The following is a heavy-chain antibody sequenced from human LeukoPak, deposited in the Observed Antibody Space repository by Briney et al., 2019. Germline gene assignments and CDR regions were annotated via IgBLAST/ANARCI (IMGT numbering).Heavy chain of an antibody. J-gene: IGHJ3*01. CDR3: ARALRYCSGGSC. CDR1: GVTFSSYS. CDR2: ISSSSSYI. D-gene: IGHD2-15*01. Sequence: GGSLRLSCAAAGVTFSSYSMNWVRQAPGKGLEWVSSISSSSSYIYYADSVKGRFTISRDNAKNSLYLQMNSLRAEDTAVYYCARALRYCSGGSCWGQGTMVTVSS. V-gene: IGHV3-21*01.